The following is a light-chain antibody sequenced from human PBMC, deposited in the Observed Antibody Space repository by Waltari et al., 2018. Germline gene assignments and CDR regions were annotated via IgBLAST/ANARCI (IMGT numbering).Light chain of an antibody. CDR3: LQSSQWPYA. J-gene: IGKJ2*01. V-gene: IGKV2-30*02. Sequence: DVVMTQSPLSLAVTLGQPASISCWSSQSLVQSDGSIFLNWCNQKPGQSPRRLIYKVSNRESGVPDRFSGSGSGTDFTLKISRVEAEDVGIYYCLQSSQWPYAFGQGTKLEIK. CDR1: QSLVQSDGSIF. CDR2: KVS.